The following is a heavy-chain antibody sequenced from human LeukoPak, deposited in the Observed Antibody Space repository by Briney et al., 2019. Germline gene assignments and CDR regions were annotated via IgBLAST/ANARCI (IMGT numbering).Heavy chain of an antibody. V-gene: IGHV5-51*01. D-gene: IGHD3-10*01. Sequence: GESLKISCKGSGYSFTSYWIGWVRQLPGKGLEWMGIIFPGDSDTRYSPSFQGQVTISADKSISTAYLQWSSLKASDTAMYYCARRSKSRRLLWFGESQDAFDIWGQGTMVTVSS. CDR3: ARRSKSRRLLWFGESQDAFDI. CDR1: GYSFTSYW. CDR2: IFPGDSDT. J-gene: IGHJ3*02.